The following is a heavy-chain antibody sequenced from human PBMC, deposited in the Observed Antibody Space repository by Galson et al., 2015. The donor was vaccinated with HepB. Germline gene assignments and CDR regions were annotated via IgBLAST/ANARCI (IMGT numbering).Heavy chain of an antibody. Sequence: SLRLSCAASGFTFSSYAMHWVRQAPGKGLEYVSAISSNGGSTYYADSVKGRFTISRDNSKNTLYLQMSSLRAEDTAVYYCVGFGELFEVDWGQGTLVTVSS. V-gene: IGHV3-64D*06. J-gene: IGHJ4*02. D-gene: IGHD3-10*01. CDR1: GFTFSSYA. CDR3: VGFGELFEVD. CDR2: ISSNGGST.